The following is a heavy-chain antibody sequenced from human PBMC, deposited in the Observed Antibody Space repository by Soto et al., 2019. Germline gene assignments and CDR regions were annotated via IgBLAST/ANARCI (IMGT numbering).Heavy chain of an antibody. Sequence: EVELVETGGVLVKPGGSLRLSCAASGFAFTNAWMTWVRQAPGKALEWVGRIRSQIDGGTTDYAAPVKGRFTISRDDSKNTLYLQMNSLKTEDTAVYYCTTVAYGQYVSDYWGQGTLVTVSS. CDR1: GFAFTNAW. V-gene: IGHV3-15*01. D-gene: IGHD4-17*01. CDR3: TTVAYGQYVSDY. J-gene: IGHJ4*02. CDR2: IRSQIDGGTT.